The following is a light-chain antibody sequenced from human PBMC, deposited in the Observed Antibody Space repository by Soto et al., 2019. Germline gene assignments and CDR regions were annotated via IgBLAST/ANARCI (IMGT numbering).Light chain of an antibody. J-gene: IGKJ1*01. CDR1: QSVSSSY. CDR3: QQYGSSPPWT. Sequence: EIVLTQSPGTLSLSPGERATLSCRASQSVSSSYLAWHQQKPGQAPRLILYGASSRATAIPDRFSGSGSGTDFTLTISSLEPEDFAVYYCQQYGSSPPWTFGQGTKVEIK. V-gene: IGKV3-20*01. CDR2: GAS.